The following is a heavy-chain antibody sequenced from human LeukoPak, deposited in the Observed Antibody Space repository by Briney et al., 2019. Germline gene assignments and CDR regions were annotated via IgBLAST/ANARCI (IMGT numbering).Heavy chain of an antibody. CDR1: GGSISSYY. Sequence: SETLSLTCTASGGSISSYYWSWIRQPAGKGLEWIGRIYTSGSTNYNPSLKSRVTMSLDTSKNQFSLKLNSVTAADTAIYYCARTSLYCSGDSCYFEGIDYWGQGTLVTVSS. J-gene: IGHJ4*02. CDR2: IYTSGST. CDR3: ARTSLYCSGDSCYFEGIDY. V-gene: IGHV4-4*07. D-gene: IGHD2-15*01.